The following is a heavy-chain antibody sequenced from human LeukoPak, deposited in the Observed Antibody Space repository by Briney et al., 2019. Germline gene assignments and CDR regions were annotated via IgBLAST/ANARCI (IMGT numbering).Heavy chain of an antibody. CDR2: ISYDGSNK. J-gene: IGHJ3*02. CDR1: GFTFSRYW. D-gene: IGHD6-13*01. CDR3: ARGGSSWDFAFDI. V-gene: IGHV3-30*03. Sequence: SLRLSCAASGFTFSRYWMHWVRQAPGKGLEWVAVISYDGSNKYYADSVKGRFTISRDKSKNTLYLQMNSLRAEDTAVYYCARGGSSWDFAFDIWGQGTMVTVSS.